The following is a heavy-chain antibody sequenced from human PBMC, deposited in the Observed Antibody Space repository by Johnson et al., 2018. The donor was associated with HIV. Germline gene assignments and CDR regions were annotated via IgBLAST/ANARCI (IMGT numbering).Heavy chain of an antibody. CDR3: ARDYSEANAFDI. V-gene: IGHV3-30*04. CDR1: GFTFSSYA. D-gene: IGHD5-18*01. J-gene: IGHJ3*02. Sequence: QMLLVESGGGVVQPGRSLRLSCAASGFTFSSYAMHWVRQAPGKGLEWVAVISYDGSNKYYADSVEGRFTVSRDNSKNTLYLQMNSLRAEDTAVYYCARDYSEANAFDIWGQGTMVTVSS. CDR2: ISYDGSNK.